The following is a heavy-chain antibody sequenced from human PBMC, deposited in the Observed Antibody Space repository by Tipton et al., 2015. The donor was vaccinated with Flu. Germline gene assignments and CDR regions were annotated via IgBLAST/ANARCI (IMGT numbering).Heavy chain of an antibody. CDR1: GFTFSDHY. D-gene: IGHD3-10*01. CDR3: AREEAVDHFGSAIRY. CDR2: IYPGVST. V-gene: IGHV4-4*07. J-gene: IGHJ4*02. Sequence: LRLSCAASGFTFSDHYIDWIRQAPGKGLEWIGRIYPGVSTNYNPSLKSRLTLSVDTSKRQFSLRLTSVTAADTAMYFCAREEAVDHFGSAIRYWGQGTLVTVSS.